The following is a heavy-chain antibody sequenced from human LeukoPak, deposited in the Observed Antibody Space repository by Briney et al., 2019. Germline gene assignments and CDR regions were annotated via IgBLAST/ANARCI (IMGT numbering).Heavy chain of an antibody. D-gene: IGHD1-26*01. CDR1: GFTFSSYG. J-gene: IGHJ4*02. V-gene: IGHV3-33*06. Sequence: PGGSLRLSCAASGFTFSSYGMHWVRQAPGKGLEWVAVIWYDGSNKYYADSVKGRFTISSDNSKNTLYLQMNSLRAEDTAVYSCAKDLARVGATRRASPFEYWGQGTLVTVSS. CDR2: IWYDGSNK. CDR3: AKDLARVGATRRASPFEY.